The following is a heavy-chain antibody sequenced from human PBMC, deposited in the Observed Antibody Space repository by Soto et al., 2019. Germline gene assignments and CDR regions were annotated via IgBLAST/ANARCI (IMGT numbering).Heavy chain of an antibody. CDR1: GFTFSNYG. V-gene: IGHV3-30*18. Sequence: GESLKISCAASGFTFSNYGMHWVRQAPGKGLEWVAVISYDGNNKYYADSVKGRFTISRDTSKNTLYLQMKSLRADDKAVYYCAKDRTAYYYYYDMDVWGQGTTVTVSS. J-gene: IGHJ6*02. CDR2: ISYDGNNK. CDR3: AKDRTAYYYYYDMDV.